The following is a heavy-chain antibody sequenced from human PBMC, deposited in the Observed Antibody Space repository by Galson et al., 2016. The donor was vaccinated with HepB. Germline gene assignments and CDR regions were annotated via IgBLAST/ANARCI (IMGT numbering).Heavy chain of an antibody. D-gene: IGHD2-21*01. CDR1: GLSVNSLN. CDR3: ASDQAWAYDN. J-gene: IGHJ4*02. Sequence: SLRLSCAVSGLSVNSLNMNWVHQAPGKGLEWVSYVSYSGKFIWYADSVKGRFTISRDNAKNSQNLQMNSLRDDDTAVYYCASDQAWAYDNWGQGTLVTVSS. CDR2: VSYSGKFI. V-gene: IGHV3-48*03.